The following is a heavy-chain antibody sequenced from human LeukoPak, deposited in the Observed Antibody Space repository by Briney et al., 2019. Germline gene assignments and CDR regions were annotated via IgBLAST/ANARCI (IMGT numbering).Heavy chain of an antibody. Sequence: GESLKISCRAAGYSFTTYWIGWVRQMPGKGLEWMGVIFPADSDTRYSPSFQGQVTISADKSISTAYLQWSSLKASDTAMYYCASVYSSTSWDYWGQGTLVTVSS. J-gene: IGHJ4*02. CDR1: GYSFTTYW. CDR2: IFPADSDT. D-gene: IGHD6-13*01. CDR3: ASVYSSTSWDY. V-gene: IGHV5-51*01.